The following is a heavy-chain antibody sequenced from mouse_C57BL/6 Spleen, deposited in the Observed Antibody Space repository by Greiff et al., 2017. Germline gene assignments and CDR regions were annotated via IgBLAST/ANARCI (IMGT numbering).Heavy chain of an antibody. D-gene: IGHD2-4*01. CDR2: IDPSDSET. J-gene: IGHJ4*01. CDR3: ARYRIYYDYAMDY. V-gene: IGHV1-52*01. Sequence: VQLQQPGAELVRPGSSVKLSCKASGYTFTSYWMHWVKQRPIQGLEWIGNIDPSDSETHYNQKFKDKATLTVDKSSGTAYMQLSSLTSEDSAVYYCARYRIYYDYAMDYWGQGTSVTVSS. CDR1: GYTFTSYW.